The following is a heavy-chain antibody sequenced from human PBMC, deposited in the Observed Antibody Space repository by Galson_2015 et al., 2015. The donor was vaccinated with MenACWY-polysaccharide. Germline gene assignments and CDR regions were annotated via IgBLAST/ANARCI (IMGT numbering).Heavy chain of an antibody. CDR3: ARWGYGSGNFDY. J-gene: IGHJ4*02. CDR2: IYYSGST. Sequence: TLSLTCPVSGGSISSGGYYWSWIRQHPGKGLEWIGYIYYSGSTYYNPSLKSRVTISVDTSKNQFSLKLSSVTAADTAVYYCARWGYGSGNFDYWGQGTLVTVSS. D-gene: IGHD3-10*01. V-gene: IGHV4-31*03. CDR1: GGSISSGGYY.